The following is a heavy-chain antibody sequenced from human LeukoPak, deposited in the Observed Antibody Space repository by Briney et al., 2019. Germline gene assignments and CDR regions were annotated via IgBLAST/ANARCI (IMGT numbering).Heavy chain of an antibody. CDR2: ISSSGSTI. CDR1: GFTFSDYY. J-gene: IGHJ4*02. V-gene: IGHV3-11*01. D-gene: IGHD5-12*01. Sequence: GGSLRLSCAASGFTFSDYYMSWIRQAPGKGLEWVSYISSSGSTIYYADSVKGRFTSRDNAKNSLYLQMNSLRAEDTAVYYCARGGYDSDWGQGTLVTVSS. CDR3: ARGGYDSD.